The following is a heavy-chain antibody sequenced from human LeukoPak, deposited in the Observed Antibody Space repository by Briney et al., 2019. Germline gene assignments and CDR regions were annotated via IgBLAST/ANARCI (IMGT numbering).Heavy chain of an antibody. CDR1: GGSISSYY. V-gene: IGHV4-59*12. Sequence: PSETLSLTCTVSGGSISSYYWSWIRQPPGKGLEWIGYIQYSGSTNYNPSLTSRVIISVDTSKNQFSLKLSSVTAADTAVYYCARERYSGYDSYYYYYYMDVWGKGTTVTVSS. CDR2: IQYSGST. CDR3: ARERYSGYDSYYYYYYMDV. J-gene: IGHJ6*03. D-gene: IGHD5-12*01.